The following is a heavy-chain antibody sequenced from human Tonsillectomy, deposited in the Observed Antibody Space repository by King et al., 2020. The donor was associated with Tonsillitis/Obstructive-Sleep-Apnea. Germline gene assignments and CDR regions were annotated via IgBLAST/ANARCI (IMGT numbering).Heavy chain of an antibody. D-gene: IGHD1-26*01. CDR2: IYYSGST. Sequence: QLQESGPGLVKPSETLSLTCTVSGGSISSYYWSWIRQPPGKGLEWIGYIYYSGSTNYNPSLKSRVTISVDTSKNQFSLKLSSVTAADTAVYYCASSRXXXATXGXEYFXHWGXXTLVTV. J-gene: IGHJ1*01. V-gene: IGHV4-59*08. CDR1: GGSISSYY. CDR3: ASSRXXXATXGXEYFXH.